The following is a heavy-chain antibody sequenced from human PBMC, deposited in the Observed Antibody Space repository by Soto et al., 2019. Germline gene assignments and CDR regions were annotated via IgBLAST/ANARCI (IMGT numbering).Heavy chain of an antibody. CDR2: MNSNSANT. J-gene: IGHJ3*02. D-gene: IGHD3-22*01. V-gene: IGHV1-8*01. Sequence: QVQLVQSGAEVKKPGASVKVSCRASGYTFTSYDINWVRQATGQGLEWMGWMNSNSANTGYAQKFQGRVTMTRNTSISTAYVELSSLRSEDTAVYYCARGVDDSSGYYGAEGAFDIWGQGTMVTVSS. CDR1: GYTFTSYD. CDR3: ARGVDDSSGYYGAEGAFDI.